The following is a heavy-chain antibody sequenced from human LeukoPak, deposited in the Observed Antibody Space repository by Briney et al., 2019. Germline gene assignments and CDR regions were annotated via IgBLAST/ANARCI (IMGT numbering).Heavy chain of an antibody. CDR2: IYNSGTT. CDR1: GYSISSGHY. V-gene: IGHV4-38-2*02. D-gene: IGHD2-21*02. Sequence: KPSETLSLTCGVSGYSISSGHYWAWIRQPPGKGLEWIASIYNSGTTYSNPSLQSRISLSVDTSKNQFSLNLTSVTAADTAVYYCARDPALTFNWFDPWGHGILVIVSS. CDR3: ARDPALTFNWFDP. J-gene: IGHJ5*02.